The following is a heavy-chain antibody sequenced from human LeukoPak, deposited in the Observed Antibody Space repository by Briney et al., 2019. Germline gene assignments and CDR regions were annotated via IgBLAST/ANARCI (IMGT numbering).Heavy chain of an antibody. V-gene: IGHV4-38-2*02. D-gene: IGHD3-10*01. CDR1: GHSISSAYY. Sequence: SETLSLTCAVSGHSISSAYYWGWIRQPPGKGLEWIGSIYHTGSTYYNPSLKSRITISVDTSKNQFSLKLSSVTAADTAVYYCPREQRSGQNNWFDPWGQGTLVTVSS. CDR2: IYHTGST. CDR3: PREQRSGQNNWFDP. J-gene: IGHJ5*02.